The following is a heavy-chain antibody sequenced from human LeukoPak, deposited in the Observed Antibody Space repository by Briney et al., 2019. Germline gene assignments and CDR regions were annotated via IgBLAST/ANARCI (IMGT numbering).Heavy chain of an antibody. J-gene: IGHJ4*02. V-gene: IGHV1-46*01. CDR3: ASVLYCGADCCSGRYFFDY. CDR2: IDPTGGST. Sequence: ASVKVSCKASGYTFTTYYIHWVRQAPGQGLEWMGVIDPTGGSTSYAQKFQGRVTMTRDTSTSTVYMELSSLRSEDTAVYYCASVLYCGADCCSGRYFFDYWGQGTLVTVSS. CDR1: GYTFTTYY. D-gene: IGHD2-21*02.